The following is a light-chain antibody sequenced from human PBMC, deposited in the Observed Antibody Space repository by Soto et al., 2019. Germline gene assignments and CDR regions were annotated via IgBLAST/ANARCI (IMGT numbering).Light chain of an antibody. J-gene: IGKJ4*02. CDR1: QSVKTY. CDR3: QQRGNSIT. CDR2: DTA. V-gene: IGKV3-11*01. Sequence: EIVLTQTPATLSLSPGQRATLSCWASQSVKTYLMWYQHKPGQAPRLLIYDTANRATGIPDRFSGSGSGTGCTLTISHLTPEDSAVDYCQQRGNSITFGGGTKVDI.